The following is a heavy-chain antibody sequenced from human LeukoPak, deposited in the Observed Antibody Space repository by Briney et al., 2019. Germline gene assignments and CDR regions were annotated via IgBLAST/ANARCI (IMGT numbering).Heavy chain of an antibody. D-gene: IGHD2/OR15-2a*01. CDR3: ARANISPRVPWYYHYVDV. V-gene: IGHV5-51*01. CDR1: GYIFSAYW. CDR2: IYPSGSET. Sequence: GESLKISCKGSGYIFSAYWIGWVRPMPGKGLEWMGVIYPSGSETKYSQSFQGQVSMSVDESISTAYLHWSSLKASDTAIYYCARANISPRVPWYYHYVDVWGKGTTVTVSS. J-gene: IGHJ6*03.